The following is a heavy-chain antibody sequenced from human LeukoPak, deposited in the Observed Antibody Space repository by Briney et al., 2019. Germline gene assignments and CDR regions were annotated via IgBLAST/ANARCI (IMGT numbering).Heavy chain of an antibody. CDR2: MSASSDET. CDR1: GFTFRTYA. Sequence: TGGSLRLSCATSGFTFRTYAMTWVRQAPGKGLEWVSAMSASSDETKYADSVKGRFTISRDNSRNTLFLQINRLRGDDTAVYYCARDYKADYWGQGTLVTVSS. V-gene: IGHV3-23*01. CDR3: ARDYKADY. D-gene: IGHD5-24*01. J-gene: IGHJ4*02.